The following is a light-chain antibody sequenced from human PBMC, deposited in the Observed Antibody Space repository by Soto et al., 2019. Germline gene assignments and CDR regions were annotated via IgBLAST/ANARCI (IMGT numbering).Light chain of an antibody. Sequence: EIVLTQSPDTLSLSPGERATLSCRASQSVTSTYIAWYQQNPGQAPRLLIYGASSRATGIPDRFSGSGSGTDFTLTFSRLEPEDFAVYFCQQYGRSPPFTFGQGTKVEIK. V-gene: IGKV3-20*01. J-gene: IGKJ2*01. CDR2: GAS. CDR1: QSVTSTY. CDR3: QQYGRSPPFT.